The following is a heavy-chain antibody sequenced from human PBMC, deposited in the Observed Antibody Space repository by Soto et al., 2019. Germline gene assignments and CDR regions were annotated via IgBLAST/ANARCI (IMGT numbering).Heavy chain of an antibody. J-gene: IGHJ4*02. CDR1: GFTFVNYV. Sequence: PGGSLRLSCAASGFTFVNYVMAWVRQAPGKGLEWVSAITAGGGDIYCADSLKGRFSTSRDDSKSTLYLEMNSLRAEDTAVYYCAKGSASGRPYFFDNWGQGTLVTVSS. V-gene: IGHV3-23*01. CDR2: ITAGGGDI. CDR3: AKGSASGRPYFFDN.